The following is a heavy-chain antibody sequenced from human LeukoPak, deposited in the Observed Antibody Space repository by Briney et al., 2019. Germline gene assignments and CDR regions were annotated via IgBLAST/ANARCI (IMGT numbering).Heavy chain of an antibody. CDR3: VSSNWGSGSYYHGMDV. CDR1: GFTFSGST. J-gene: IGHJ6*02. Sequence: PGGSLRLSCAASGFTFSGSTMHWVRQASGKGLEWVGRIRSKANNYATAYVASVKGRFTISRDDSENTAYLQMNSLKIEDTAVYYCVSSNWGSGSYYHGMDVWGQGTTVTVSS. D-gene: IGHD7-27*01. V-gene: IGHV3-73*01. CDR2: IRSKANNYAT.